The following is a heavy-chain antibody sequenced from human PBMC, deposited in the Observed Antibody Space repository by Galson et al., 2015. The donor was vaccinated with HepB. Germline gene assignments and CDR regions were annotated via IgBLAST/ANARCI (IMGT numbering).Heavy chain of an antibody. Sequence: SLRLSCAASGFTFSSYAMSWVRQAPGKGLEWVSAISGSGGSTYYADSVKGRFTISRDNSKNTLYLQMNSLRAEDTAVYYCAKGFRRIVVVNYFDYWGQGTLVTVSS. CDR2: ISGSGGST. J-gene: IGHJ4*02. CDR3: AKGFRRIVVVNYFDY. V-gene: IGHV3-23*01. CDR1: GFTFSSYA. D-gene: IGHD3-22*01.